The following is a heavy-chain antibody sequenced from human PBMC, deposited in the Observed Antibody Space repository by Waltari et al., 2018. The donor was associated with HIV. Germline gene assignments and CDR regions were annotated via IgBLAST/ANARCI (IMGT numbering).Heavy chain of an antibody. D-gene: IGHD3-3*01. V-gene: IGHV3-74*02. CDR3: TKEGYAYDFWSGSNSYYGLDV. CDR1: GFSFSGSW. J-gene: IGHJ6*02. CDR2: INSDGSAT. Sequence: LVESGGGSVQPGKYLKLSCAASGFSFSGSWMHWVLQSTGKGLVWVARINSDGSATNYAGSVQGRFSISRDNRNSVLYLYMNKLRVDDTAVYYCTKEGYAYDFWSGSNSYYGLDVWGQGTTVTVSS.